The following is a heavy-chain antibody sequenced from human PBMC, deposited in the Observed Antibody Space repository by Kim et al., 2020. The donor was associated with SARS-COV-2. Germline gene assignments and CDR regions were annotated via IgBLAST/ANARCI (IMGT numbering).Heavy chain of an antibody. D-gene: IGHD6-13*01. CDR2: IYYSGST. J-gene: IGHJ5*02. V-gene: IGHV4-39*01. CDR1: GGSISSSSYY. Sequence: SETLSLTCTVSGGSISSSSYYWGWIRQPPGKGLEWIGSIYYSGSTYYNPSLKSRVTISVDTSKNQFSLKLSSVTAADTAVYYCARLPDSSSWYPARFDPWGQGTLVTVSS. CDR3: ARLPDSSSWYPARFDP.